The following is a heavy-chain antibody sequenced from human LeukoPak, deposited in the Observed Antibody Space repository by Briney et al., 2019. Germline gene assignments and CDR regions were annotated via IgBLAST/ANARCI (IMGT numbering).Heavy chain of an antibody. V-gene: IGHV4-61*02. Sequence: SETLSLTCAVSGGSISSGSYYWSWIRQPAGKGLEWIGRIYTSGSTNYNPSLKSRVTISVDTSKNQFSLKLSSVTAADTAVYYCARLLGMRGDYWGQGTLVTVSS. CDR2: IYTSGST. CDR3: ARLLGMRGDY. J-gene: IGHJ4*02. D-gene: IGHD2-15*01. CDR1: GGSISSGSYY.